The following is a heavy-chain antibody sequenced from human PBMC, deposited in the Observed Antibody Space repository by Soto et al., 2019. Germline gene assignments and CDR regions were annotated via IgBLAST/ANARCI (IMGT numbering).Heavy chain of an antibody. CDR3: TRDRVILSTATEPTYFYGMDV. D-gene: IGHD2-15*01. Sequence: SETLSLTCTVSGDSVSSGRNYWSWIRQPPGKDLEWIGYIYYSGSTNYNPSLKSRVTISVDATRNQFSLNLRSVTAADTAVYYCTRDRVILSTATEPTYFYGMDVWGQGTTVTVSS. V-gene: IGHV4-61*01. J-gene: IGHJ6*02. CDR1: GDSVSSGRNY. CDR2: IYYSGST.